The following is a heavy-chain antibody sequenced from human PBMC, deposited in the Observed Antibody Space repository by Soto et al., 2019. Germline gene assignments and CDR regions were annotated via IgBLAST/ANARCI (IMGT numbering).Heavy chain of an antibody. Sequence: GGSLRLSCAASGFTFSSYSMNWVRQAPGKGLEWVSSISSSSSYIYYADSVKGRFTISRDNAKNSLYLQMNSLRAEDTAVYYCARDRVQLWLNAFDIWGQGTMVTVSS. CDR3: ARDRVQLWLNAFDI. V-gene: IGHV3-21*01. CDR1: GFTFSSYS. D-gene: IGHD5-18*01. J-gene: IGHJ3*02. CDR2: ISSSSSYI.